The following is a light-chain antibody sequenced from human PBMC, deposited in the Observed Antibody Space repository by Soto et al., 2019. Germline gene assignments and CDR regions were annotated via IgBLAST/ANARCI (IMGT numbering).Light chain of an antibody. CDR1: QSVSSTY. CDR3: QQYSTSPLT. Sequence: EIVLTQSPGTLSLSPGERATLSCRASQSVSSTYLAWYQQKPGQAPRLLIYGASSRATGIPDRFSGSGSGTDFTITSSRLQPEVVAVYYWQQYSTSPLTFGGGTKVDIK. CDR2: GAS. J-gene: IGKJ4*01. V-gene: IGKV3-20*01.